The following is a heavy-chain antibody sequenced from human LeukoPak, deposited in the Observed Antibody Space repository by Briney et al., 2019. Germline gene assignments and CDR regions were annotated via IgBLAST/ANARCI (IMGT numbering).Heavy chain of an antibody. J-gene: IGHJ6*03. V-gene: IGHV1-18*01. CDR3: ARENGIAAAGSMDV. Sequence: ASVKVSCKASGYTFTSYGVSWVRQAPGQGLEWMGWISAYNGNTNYAQKIQGRVTMTTDASTSTAYMELRSLRSDDTAVYYCARENGIAAAGSMDVWGKGATVTVSS. CDR2: ISAYNGNT. D-gene: IGHD6-13*01. CDR1: GYTFTSYG.